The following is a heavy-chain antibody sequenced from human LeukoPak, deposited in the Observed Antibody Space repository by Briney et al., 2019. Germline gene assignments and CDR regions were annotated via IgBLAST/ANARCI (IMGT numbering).Heavy chain of an antibody. CDR2: IFHAGNT. CDR3: ARRTYYDILTGYYRSRIGAFDI. D-gene: IGHD3-9*01. V-gene: IGHV4-38-2*02. Sequence: SETLSLTCSVSGYSISSGYYWGWVRQPPGKGLEWIGSIFHAGNTYYNPSLKSRVTISVDTSKNQFSLKLSSVTAADTAVYYCARRTYYDILTGYYRSRIGAFDIWGQGTMVTVSS. J-gene: IGHJ3*02. CDR1: GYSISSGYY.